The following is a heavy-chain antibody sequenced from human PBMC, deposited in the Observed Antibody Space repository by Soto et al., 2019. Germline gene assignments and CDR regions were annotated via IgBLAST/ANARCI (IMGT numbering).Heavy chain of an antibody. J-gene: IGHJ4*02. CDR1: GGSFSGYY. CDR2: INHSGST. D-gene: IGHD1-20*01. V-gene: IGHV4-34*01. Sequence: SETLSLTCAVYGGSFSGYYWSWIRQPPGKGLEWIGEINHSGSTNYNPSLKSRVTISVDTSKNQFSLKLSSVTAADTAVYYCARGQEVNWNDPYFDYWGQGTLVTVSS. CDR3: ARGQEVNWNDPYFDY.